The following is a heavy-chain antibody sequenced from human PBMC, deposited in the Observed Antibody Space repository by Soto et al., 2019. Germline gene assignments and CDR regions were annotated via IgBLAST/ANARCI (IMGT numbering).Heavy chain of an antibody. CDR3: ARDQANYFDY. CDR1: GFTSSTYA. V-gene: IGHV3-30-3*01. Sequence: QVLLVESGGGVVQSGRSLRLSCAASGFTSSTYAIHWVRQAPGKGLEWVAFISYDGSDKYYADSVKGRFITSRDNSKNTLYLQMNSLTTEDTAVYYCARDQANYFDYWGQGALVTVAS. J-gene: IGHJ4*02. CDR2: ISYDGSDK.